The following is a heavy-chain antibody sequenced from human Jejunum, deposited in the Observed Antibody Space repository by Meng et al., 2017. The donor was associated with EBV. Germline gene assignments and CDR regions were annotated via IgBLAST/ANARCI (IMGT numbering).Heavy chain of an antibody. Sequence: QITLKESGHTMVKPTQTLPLTCTFSGFSLSTSGVGVVWFRQPPGKALEWLALTYWDADKRYNPSLRDRLSITKDTSKNQVVLTMTNMDPVDTATYFCAHRGYNFAFDYWGQGALVTVSS. CDR1: GFSLSTSGVG. CDR2: TYWDADK. CDR3: AHRGYNFAFDY. V-gene: IGHV2-5*02. J-gene: IGHJ4*02. D-gene: IGHD5-24*01.